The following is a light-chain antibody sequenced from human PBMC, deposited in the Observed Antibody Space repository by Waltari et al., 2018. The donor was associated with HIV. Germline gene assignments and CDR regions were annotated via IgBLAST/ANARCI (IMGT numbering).Light chain of an antibody. CDR3: QQYYSSPWT. J-gene: IGKJ1*01. CDR2: KAS. Sequence: DIQMTQSPSTLSASVGDRVTITCRASQSISSWLAWYQQKPGKAPKLLIYKASTLESGVPSRFTGSESGTEFTLTISSLQPDDFASYYCQQYYSSPWTFGQGTKVGVK. CDR1: QSISSW. V-gene: IGKV1-5*03.